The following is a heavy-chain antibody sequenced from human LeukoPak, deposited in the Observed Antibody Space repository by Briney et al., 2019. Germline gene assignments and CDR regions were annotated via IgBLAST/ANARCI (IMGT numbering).Heavy chain of an antibody. D-gene: IGHD6-13*01. Sequence: SETLSLTCAVSGGSISSSHHYWSWIRQPPGKGLEWIGYIYYSGSTNYNPSLKSRVTISVDTSKNQFSLKLSSVTAADTAVYYCARARTYSSSWYFDYWGQGTLVTVSS. CDR3: ARARTYSSSWYFDY. J-gene: IGHJ4*02. CDR1: GGSISSSHHY. V-gene: IGHV4-61*05. CDR2: IYYSGST.